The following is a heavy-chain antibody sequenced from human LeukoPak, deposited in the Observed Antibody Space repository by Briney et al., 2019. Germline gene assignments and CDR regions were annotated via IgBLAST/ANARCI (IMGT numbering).Heavy chain of an antibody. CDR3: ARDRQLAAQGFDP. CDR2: ISSSSSYI. J-gene: IGHJ5*02. CDR1: GFTFSSYS. V-gene: IGHV3-21*01. Sequence: GGSLRLSYAASGFTFSSYSMNWVRQAPGKGLEWVSSISSSSSYIYYADSVKGRFTISRDNAKNSLYLQMNSLRAEDTAVYYCARDRQLAAQGFDPWGQGTLVTVSS. D-gene: IGHD6-6*01.